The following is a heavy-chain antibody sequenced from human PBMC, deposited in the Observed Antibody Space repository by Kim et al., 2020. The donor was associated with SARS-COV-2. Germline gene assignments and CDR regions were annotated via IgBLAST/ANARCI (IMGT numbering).Heavy chain of an antibody. CDR1: GGSFSGYY. CDR3: ARGLWWGVAGLYYYYYYGMDV. D-gene: IGHD6-19*01. V-gene: IGHV4-34*01. J-gene: IGHJ6*02. CDR2: INHSGST. Sequence: SETLSLTCAVYGGSFSGYYWSWIRQPPGKGLEWIGEINHSGSTNYNPSLKSRVTISVDTSKNQFSLKLSSVTAADTAVYYCARGLWWGVAGLYYYYYYGMDVWGQGTTVTVSS.